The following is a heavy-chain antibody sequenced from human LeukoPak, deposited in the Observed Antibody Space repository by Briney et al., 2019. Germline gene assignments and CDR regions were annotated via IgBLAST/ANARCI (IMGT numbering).Heavy chain of an antibody. D-gene: IGHD3-22*01. V-gene: IGHV4-61*01. CDR3: ARVPTLRITMIVVHAFDI. CDR2: LYYSGST. Sequence: PSETLSLTCTVSGGSVSSGSYYWSWIRQPPGKGLEWIGYLYYSGSTNYNPSLKSRVTISVDTSKNQFSLKLSSVTAADTAVYYCARVPTLRITMIVVHAFDIWGQGTMVTVSS. CDR1: GGSVSSGSYY. J-gene: IGHJ3*02.